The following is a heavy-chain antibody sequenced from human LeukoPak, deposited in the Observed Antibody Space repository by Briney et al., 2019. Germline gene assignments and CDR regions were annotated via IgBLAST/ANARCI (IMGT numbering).Heavy chain of an antibody. CDR1: GFSLSDYY. Sequence: GGSLRLSCAASGFSLSDYYMTWIRQAPGKGLEWVSYISSDGSPVAYADSVKGRFTISRDDAKNSMYLQINSLRAEDTAVYYCAKDLEAYCGGDCYTFDYWGQGTLVTVSS. V-gene: IGHV3-11*01. J-gene: IGHJ4*02. CDR3: AKDLEAYCGGDCYTFDY. CDR2: ISSDGSPV. D-gene: IGHD2-21*02.